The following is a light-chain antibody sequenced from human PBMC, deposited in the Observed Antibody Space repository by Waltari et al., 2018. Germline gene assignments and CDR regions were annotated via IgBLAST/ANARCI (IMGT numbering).Light chain of an antibody. V-gene: IGKV1-5*03. Sequence: GRARRSISSWLAWYQQKPRKAPKLLIYKASSLESVVPSRFSGSGSGTEFTLTISSLQPDDFATYYCQQYNSYPYTFGQGTKLEIK. CDR3: QQYNSYPYT. CDR1: RSISSW. J-gene: IGKJ2*01. CDR2: KAS.